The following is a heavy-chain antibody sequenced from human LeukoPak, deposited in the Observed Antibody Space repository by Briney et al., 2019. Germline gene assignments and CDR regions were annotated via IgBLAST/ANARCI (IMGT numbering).Heavy chain of an antibody. Sequence: PGGSLRLSCAASGFTFSDYYMSWIRQAPGKGLEWISYISTSGSNIHYADSVKGRFTISRDNAENSVYLQMNRLRDEDTAIYYCARAYGSGTYWFDYWGQGTLVTVSS. D-gene: IGHD3-10*01. CDR3: ARAYGSGTYWFDY. V-gene: IGHV3-11*04. CDR1: GFTFSDYY. J-gene: IGHJ4*02. CDR2: ISTSGSNI.